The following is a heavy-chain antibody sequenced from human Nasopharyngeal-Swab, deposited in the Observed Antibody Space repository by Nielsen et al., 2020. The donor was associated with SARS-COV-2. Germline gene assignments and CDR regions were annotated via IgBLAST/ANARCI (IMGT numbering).Heavy chain of an antibody. V-gene: IGHV3-48*03. Sequence: GGSLRLSCAASGFTLSSYEMNWVRQAPGKGLEWISYISSTGSTIYNADSVKGRFTVSRENAKNSLYLQMNSLRAEDTAVYYCARAPKRGSSGYQVVYWGQGTLVTVSS. J-gene: IGHJ4*02. CDR3: ARAPKRGSSGYQVVY. CDR2: ISSTGSTI. D-gene: IGHD3-22*01. CDR1: GFTLSSYE.